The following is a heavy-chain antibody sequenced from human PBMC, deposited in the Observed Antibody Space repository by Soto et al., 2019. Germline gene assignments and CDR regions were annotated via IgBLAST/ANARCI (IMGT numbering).Heavy chain of an antibody. J-gene: IGHJ4*02. D-gene: IGHD3-22*01. Sequence: SATLFFPSTFSAGSTNPSNHYLDRLRLHPGKGLEWIGTTYYNGNAYYNPSLKSRVTMSVDTSKNQFSLKLISVTAADTAVYYCARHFVEVVIKGCGYWGQATLVTVS. CDR2: TYYNGNA. CDR3: ARHFVEVVIKGCGY. CDR1: AGSTNPSNHY. V-gene: IGHV4-39*01.